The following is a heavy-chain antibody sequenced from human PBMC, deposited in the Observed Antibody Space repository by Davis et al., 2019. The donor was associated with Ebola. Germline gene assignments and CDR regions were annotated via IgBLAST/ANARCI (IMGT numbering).Heavy chain of an antibody. Sequence: GGSLRLSCAASGFTFSSYGMHWVRQAPGKGLEWVAVIWYDGSNKYYADSVKGRFTISRDNSKNTLYLQMNSLRAEDTAVYYCARAEESYYVTFDAFDIWGQGTMVTVSS. V-gene: IGHV3-33*01. CDR3: ARAEESYYVTFDAFDI. CDR2: IWYDGSNK. J-gene: IGHJ3*02. CDR1: GFTFSSYG. D-gene: IGHD1-26*01.